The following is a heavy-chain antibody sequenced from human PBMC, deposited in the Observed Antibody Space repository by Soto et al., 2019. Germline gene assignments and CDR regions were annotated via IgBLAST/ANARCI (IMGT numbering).Heavy chain of an antibody. J-gene: IGHJ4*02. V-gene: IGHV4-61*01. D-gene: IGHD2-21*02. Sequence: NPSETLSLTCTVSGGSVSSGNYYWSWIRQPPGKGLEWIGYIYYSGSTNYNPSLKSRVTISVDTSKNQFSLKLSSVTAADTAVYYCARIRVRLYCGGDCSFRHFDYWGQGTLVTVSS. CDR2: IYYSGST. CDR3: ARIRVRLYCGGDCSFRHFDY. CDR1: GGSVSSGNYY.